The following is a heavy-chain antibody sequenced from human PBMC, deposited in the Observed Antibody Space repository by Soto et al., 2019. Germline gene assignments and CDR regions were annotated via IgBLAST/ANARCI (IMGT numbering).Heavy chain of an antibody. J-gene: IGHJ3*02. Sequence: SETLSLTCTFSGGSIGSYYWSWIRQPPGKGLEWIGYIYYSGSTNYNPSLKSRVTISVDTSKNQFSLKLSSVTAADTAVYYCARHGGCCSGGSCPRDAFDSWGQGTMVTVSS. CDR1: GGSIGSYY. D-gene: IGHD2-15*01. CDR3: ARHGGCCSGGSCPRDAFDS. CDR2: IYYSGST. V-gene: IGHV4-59*08.